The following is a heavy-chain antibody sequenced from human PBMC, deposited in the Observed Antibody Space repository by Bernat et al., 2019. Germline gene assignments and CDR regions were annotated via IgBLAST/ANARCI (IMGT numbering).Heavy chain of an antibody. CDR3: AKSYGDYVGAFDI. CDR1: GLTVSNYY. Sequence: EVQLVESGGGLIQPGGSLRLSCAASGLTVSNYYMSWVRQAPGKGLEWVSMIYSDGSTYYADSVKGRFTISRDNSKNTLYLQMNSLRAEDTAVYYCAKSYGDYVGAFDIWGQGTMVTVSS. D-gene: IGHD4-17*01. CDR2: IYSDGST. V-gene: IGHV3-53*01. J-gene: IGHJ3*02.